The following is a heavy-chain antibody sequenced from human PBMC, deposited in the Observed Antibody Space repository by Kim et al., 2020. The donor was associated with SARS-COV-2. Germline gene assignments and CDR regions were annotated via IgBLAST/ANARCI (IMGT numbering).Heavy chain of an antibody. CDR1: GYSISSGYY. CDR2: IYHSGST. Sequence: SETLSLTCTVSGYSISSGYYWGWIRQPPGKGLEWIGSIYHSGSTYYNPSLKSRVTISVDTSKNQFSLKLSSVTAADTAVYYCARDLGYDSSEAYWGQGTL. D-gene: IGHD3-22*01. J-gene: IGHJ4*02. CDR3: ARDLGYDSSEAY. V-gene: IGHV4-38-2*02.